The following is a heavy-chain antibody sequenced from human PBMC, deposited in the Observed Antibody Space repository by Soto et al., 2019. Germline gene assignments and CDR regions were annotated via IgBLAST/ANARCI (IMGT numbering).Heavy chain of an antibody. CDR3: ARQGEYSCGWYWYFDL. J-gene: IGHJ2*01. Sequence: EVQLVESGGGLVQPGGSLRLSCAASGFTVSSNYMSWVRQAPGKGLEWVSVIYSGGSTYYADSVKGRFNISRHNSKNTLYLQMNSLRAEDTAVYYCARQGEYSCGWYWYFDLWGRGTLVTVSS. CDR2: IYSGGST. CDR1: GFTVSSNY. V-gene: IGHV3-53*04. D-gene: IGHD6-19*01.